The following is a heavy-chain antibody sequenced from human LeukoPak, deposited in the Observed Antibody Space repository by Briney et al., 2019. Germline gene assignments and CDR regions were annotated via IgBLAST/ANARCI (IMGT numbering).Heavy chain of an antibody. CDR3: ARAFS. D-gene: IGHD2/OR15-2a*01. CDR2: IKQDGSAK. V-gene: IGHV3-7*01. CDR1: GFTFSNYW. Sequence: GGSLRLSCVASGFTFSNYWMSWVRQAPGKGLEWVANIKQDGSAKYYVNSVKGRFTISRDNTKNSLYLQMNSLRADDTAVYYCARAFSWGQGTLVTVSS. J-gene: IGHJ5*02.